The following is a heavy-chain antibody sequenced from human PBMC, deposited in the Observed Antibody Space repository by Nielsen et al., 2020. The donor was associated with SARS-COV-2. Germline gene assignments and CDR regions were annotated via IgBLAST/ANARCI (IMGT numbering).Heavy chain of an antibody. V-gene: IGHV3-9*01. J-gene: IGHJ4*02. CDR1: GFTFDDYA. CDR2: ISWNSGSI. CDR3: VKDYYGSGSYFDY. D-gene: IGHD3-10*01. Sequence: GGSLRLSFAASGFTFDDYARHWVRQAPGKGLNWVSGISWNSGSIGYADSVKGRFTISRDNAKNSLYLQMNSLRAEDTALYYCVKDYYGSGSYFDYWGQGTLVTVSS.